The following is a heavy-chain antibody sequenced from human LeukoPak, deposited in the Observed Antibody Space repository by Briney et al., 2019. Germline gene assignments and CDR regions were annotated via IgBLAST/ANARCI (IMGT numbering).Heavy chain of an antibody. CDR3: TKGSWLDN. J-gene: IGHJ5*02. Sequence: GGSLRLSCTASGFAFSNFGMTWVRQTPGKGLEWLSEISDSGTYTWYADSVKGRFTISRDDSRNTLYLQMNNLRAEDTALYFCTKGSWLDNWGPGTLVTVSS. CDR2: ISDSGTYT. CDR1: GFAFSNFG. V-gene: IGHV3-23*01.